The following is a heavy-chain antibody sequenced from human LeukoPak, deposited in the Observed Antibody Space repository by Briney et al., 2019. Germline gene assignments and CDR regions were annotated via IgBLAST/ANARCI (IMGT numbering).Heavy chain of an antibody. CDR2: IYNSGST. V-gene: IGHV4-59*01. J-gene: IGHJ3*02. D-gene: IGHD4-23*01. Sequence: SETLSLTCIVSGGSISSYYWSWIRQPPGKGLEWIGYIYNSGSTNYNHSLKSRVTISEDMSNNQFSLKLSPVTAADTAVYYCARALRLWGGNSGIAFDIWGQGTMVTVSS. CDR1: GGSISSYY. CDR3: ARALRLWGGNSGIAFDI.